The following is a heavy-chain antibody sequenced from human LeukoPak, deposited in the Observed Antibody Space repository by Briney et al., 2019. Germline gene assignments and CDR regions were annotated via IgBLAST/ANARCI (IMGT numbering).Heavy chain of an antibody. D-gene: IGHD5-24*01. V-gene: IGHV3-30*02. CDR1: GFTFSCYR. J-gene: IGHJ4*02. CDR2: IRHDGSNQ. Sequence: GGSLRLSCAASGFTFSCYRMHWLRHAPGKGLEGVAFIRHDGSNQYYADPVKGRLTISRDNSMNTLYLQMNSLRTEDTAVYYCAKGRGDGYSYPLLFDSWDQGALVTVSS. CDR3: AKGRGDGYSYPLLFDS.